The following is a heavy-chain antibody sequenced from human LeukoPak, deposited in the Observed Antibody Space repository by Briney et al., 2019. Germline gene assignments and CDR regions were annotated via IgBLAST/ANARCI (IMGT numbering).Heavy chain of an antibody. D-gene: IGHD3-22*01. CDR1: GGSFSGYY. Sequence: PSETLSLTCAVYGGSFSGYYWSWIRQPPGKGLEWIGEINHSGSTNYSPSLKSRVTISVDTSKNQFSLKLSSVTAADTAVYYCATDDSSGYIDYWGQGTLVTVSS. CDR2: INHSGST. V-gene: IGHV4-34*01. J-gene: IGHJ4*02. CDR3: ATDDSSGYIDY.